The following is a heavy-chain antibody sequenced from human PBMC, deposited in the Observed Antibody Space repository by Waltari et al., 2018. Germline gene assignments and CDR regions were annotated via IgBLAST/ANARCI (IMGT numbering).Heavy chain of an antibody. CDR3: ARGGLEGGYSYGYFVY. CDR2: IIPIFGTA. D-gene: IGHD5-18*01. CDR1: GGTFSSYA. Sequence: QVQLVQSGAEVKKPGSSVKVACKASGGTFSSYAISWVRQAPGQGLEWMGGIIPIFGTANYAQKFQGRVTITADESTSTAYMELSSLRSEDTAVYYCARGGLEGGYSYGYFVYWGQGTLVTVSS. V-gene: IGHV1-69*01. J-gene: IGHJ4*02.